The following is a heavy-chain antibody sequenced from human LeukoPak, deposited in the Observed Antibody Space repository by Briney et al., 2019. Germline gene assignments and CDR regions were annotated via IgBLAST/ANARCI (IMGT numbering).Heavy chain of an antibody. CDR2: INHSGTT. CDR3: ARGDGYYDSSGMAN. V-gene: IGHV4-34*01. J-gene: IGHJ4*02. Sequence: GEINHSGTTNYNPSLKSRVTISVDTSKNQFSLKLSSVTAADTAVYYCARGDGYYDSSGMANWGQGTLVTVSS. D-gene: IGHD3-22*01.